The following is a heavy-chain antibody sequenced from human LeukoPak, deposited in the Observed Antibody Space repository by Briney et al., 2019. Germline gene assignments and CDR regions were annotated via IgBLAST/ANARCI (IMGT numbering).Heavy chain of an antibody. V-gene: IGHV3-23*01. Sequence: GGSLRLSCAASGFTFSSYGMHWVRQAPGKGLEWVSGISARGDSTYYADSVKGRFTISREWSRNTLYLQMNSLRVEDSAVYYCARDYASEFDFWGQGTLVTVPS. CDR1: GFTFSSYG. D-gene: IGHD3-16*01. CDR2: ISARGDST. J-gene: IGHJ4*02. CDR3: ARDYASEFDF.